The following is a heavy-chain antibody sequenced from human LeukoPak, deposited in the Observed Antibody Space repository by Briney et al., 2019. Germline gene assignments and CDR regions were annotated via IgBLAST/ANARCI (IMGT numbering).Heavy chain of an antibody. CDR2: INPSGDST. Sequence: ASVKVSCKASGYTFTINHIHWVRQAPGQGLEWMGVINPSGDSTTYAQNFQGRVTMTRDTSTSTVYMELRSLRSEDTAIYSCAKLATSDTGETYWGQGTLVTVSS. D-gene: IGHD3-16*01. CDR1: GYTFTINH. V-gene: IGHV1-46*01. CDR3: AKLATSDTGETY. J-gene: IGHJ4*02.